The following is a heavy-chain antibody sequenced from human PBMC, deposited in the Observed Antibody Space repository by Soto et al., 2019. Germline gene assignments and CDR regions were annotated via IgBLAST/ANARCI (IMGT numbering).Heavy chain of an antibody. Sequence: EVQLVESGGGLVKPGGSLRLSCAVFNFTFSYAWLRWVRQAPGKGLEWVGRIKSTAYGGTTDYAAPVKGRFTISRDDSEKVLFLQMHSLRTEATATYYFTTDDTSGYYFLHWGQGTLVTVSS. CDR3: TTDDTSGYYFLH. J-gene: IGHJ4*02. D-gene: IGHD3-22*01. V-gene: IGHV3-15*01. CDR2: IKSTAYGGTT. CDR1: NFTFSYAW.